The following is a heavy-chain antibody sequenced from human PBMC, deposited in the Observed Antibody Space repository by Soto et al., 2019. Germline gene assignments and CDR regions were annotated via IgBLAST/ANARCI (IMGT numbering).Heavy chain of an antibody. CDR1: GFTFSSYD. V-gene: IGHV3-13*01. Sequence: GGSLRLSCAASGFTFSSYDMHWVRQATGKGLEWVSAIATAGDTYYPGSVKGRFTSSRENAKNSLYLQMNSPRAEDTAVDYCARVDVGAFDIWRQGTMVTVSS. J-gene: IGHJ3*02. D-gene: IGHD3-16*01. CDR2: IATAGDT. CDR3: ARVDVGAFDI.